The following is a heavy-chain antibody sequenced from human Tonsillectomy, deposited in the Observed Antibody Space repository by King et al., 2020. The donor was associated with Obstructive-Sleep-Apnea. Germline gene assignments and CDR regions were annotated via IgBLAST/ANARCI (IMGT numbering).Heavy chain of an antibody. CDR3: AKHPASFIASPYYFDY. J-gene: IGHJ4*02. CDR2: IYPGDSDT. D-gene: IGHD1-26*01. V-gene: IGHV5-51*01. Sequence: VQLVESGPEVKKPGESLKISCKASGYRFSTYWIGWVRQMPGKGLEWMGIIYPGDSDTRYSPSFQGQVIISADKSINTAYLQWSSLQASDTAIYYCAKHPASFIASPYYFDYWGQGTLVTVSA. CDR1: GYRFSTYW.